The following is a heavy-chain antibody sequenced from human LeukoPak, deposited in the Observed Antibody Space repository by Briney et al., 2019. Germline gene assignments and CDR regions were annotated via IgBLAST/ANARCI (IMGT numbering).Heavy chain of an antibody. Sequence: PSETLSLTCGVYGGSFTAYYWSWLRHSPAKGLEWLGEIFHSGSTNYNPSLKSRVMISVDTSKNHFSLRLSSVTAADTAVYYCAREGRSRTSKGGGLDYGGQGTLVTVSS. CDR1: GGSFTAYY. CDR2: IFHSGST. D-gene: IGHD3-16*01. J-gene: IGHJ4*02. CDR3: AREGRSRTSKGGGLDY. V-gene: IGHV4-34*12.